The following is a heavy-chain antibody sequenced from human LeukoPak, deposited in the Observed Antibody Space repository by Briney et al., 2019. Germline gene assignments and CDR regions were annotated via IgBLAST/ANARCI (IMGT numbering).Heavy chain of an antibody. V-gene: IGHV3-30*04. CDR1: GFTFSSYA. CDR2: ISYDGSNK. J-gene: IGHJ4*02. Sequence: PGGSLRLSCAASGFTFSSYAIHWVRQAPGKGLEWVALISYDGSNKYYADSVKGRFTISRDKSKNTLYLQMNSLRAEDTAVYYCARGEYGSGSYHIDYWGQGTLVTVSS. D-gene: IGHD3-10*01. CDR3: ARGEYGSGSYHIDY.